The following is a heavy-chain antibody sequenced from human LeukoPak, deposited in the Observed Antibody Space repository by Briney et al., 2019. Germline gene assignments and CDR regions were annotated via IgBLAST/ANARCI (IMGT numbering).Heavy chain of an antibody. CDR3: ARGPWIYIGYPSYYFDY. J-gene: IGHJ4*02. CDR2: INPNGGST. V-gene: IGHV1-46*01. Sequence: ASVKVSCKASGYTFTSHQMHWVRQAPGQGLEWVGIINPNGGSTNFAQKFQGRVTMITDMSTSTAYMELSSLRSEDTAVYYCARGPWIYIGYPSYYFDYWGQGTLVTVSS. CDR1: GYTFTSHQ. D-gene: IGHD5-12*01.